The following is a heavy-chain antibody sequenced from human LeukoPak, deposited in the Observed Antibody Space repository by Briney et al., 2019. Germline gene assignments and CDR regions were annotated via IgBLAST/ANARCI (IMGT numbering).Heavy chain of an antibody. D-gene: IGHD5-12*01. CDR3: ARVVDIVASPMDV. J-gene: IGHJ6*03. CDR1: GGSFSDNY. Sequence: PSETLSLTCAVYGGSFSDNYWSWIRQPPGKGLEWIGEINHSGDTNYNPSLKSRVTISVDTSKNQFSLKLSSVTAADTAVYYCARVVDIVASPMDVWGKGTTVTVSS. CDR2: INHSGDT. V-gene: IGHV4-34*01.